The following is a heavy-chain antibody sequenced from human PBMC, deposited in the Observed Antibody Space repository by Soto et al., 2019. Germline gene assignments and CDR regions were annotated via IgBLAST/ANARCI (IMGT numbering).Heavy chain of an antibody. J-gene: IGHJ4*02. D-gene: IGHD3-9*01. Sequence: QVQLQQWGAGLLKPSETLSLTCAVYGGSFSGYYWSWIRQPPGKGLEWIGEINHSGSTNYNPSLKSRVTISVDTSKNQFSLKLSSVTAADTAVYYCARRGDYDSVTRTPGGYYFDYWGQGTLVTVSS. CDR2: INHSGST. CDR1: GGSFSGYY. V-gene: IGHV4-34*01. CDR3: ARRGDYDSVTRTPGGYYFDY.